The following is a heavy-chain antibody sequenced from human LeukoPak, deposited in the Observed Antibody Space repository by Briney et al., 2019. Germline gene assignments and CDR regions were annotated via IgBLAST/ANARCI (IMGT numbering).Heavy chain of an antibody. CDR2: INGGGGST. J-gene: IGHJ4*02. CDR1: GFIFNFYA. D-gene: IGHD6-19*01. Sequence: GGSLRLSCAASGFIFNFYAMSWVRQAPGKGLEWVSAINGGGGSTYYADSVKGRFTISRDNSKNTLNLQMNSLRADDTAVYYCAKGPLIEVAGTTWDHWGQGTLVTVSS. CDR3: AKGPLIEVAGTTWDH. V-gene: IGHV3-23*01.